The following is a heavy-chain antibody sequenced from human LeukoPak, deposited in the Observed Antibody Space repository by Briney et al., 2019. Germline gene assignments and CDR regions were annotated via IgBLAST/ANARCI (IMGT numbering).Heavy chain of an antibody. CDR2: ISGDGGST. D-gene: IGHD5-18*01. CDR3: ARERDSWIQLWLCYFDY. CDR1: GFTFDDYA. Sequence: PGGSLRLSCAASGFTFDDYAMHWVRQAPGKGLEWVSLISGDGGSTYYADSVKGRFTISRDNAKNSLYLQMNSLRAEDTAVYYCARERDSWIQLWLCYFDYWGQGTLVTVSS. V-gene: IGHV3-43*02. J-gene: IGHJ4*02.